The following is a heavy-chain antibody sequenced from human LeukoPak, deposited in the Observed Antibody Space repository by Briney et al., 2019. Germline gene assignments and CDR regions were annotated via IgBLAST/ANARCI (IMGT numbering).Heavy chain of an antibody. J-gene: IGHJ6*03. CDR1: GYTFTGYY. CDR3: ARDLALYCSGGSCYSNYYYYYMDV. Sequence: ASVKVSCKASGYTFTGYYMHWVRQAPRQGLEWMGWINPSSGGTNYAQKFQGRVTMTRDTSISTAYMELSRLRSDDTAVYYCARDLALYCSGGSCYSNYYYYYMDVWGKGTTVTVSS. V-gene: IGHV1-2*02. CDR2: INPSSGGT. D-gene: IGHD2-15*01.